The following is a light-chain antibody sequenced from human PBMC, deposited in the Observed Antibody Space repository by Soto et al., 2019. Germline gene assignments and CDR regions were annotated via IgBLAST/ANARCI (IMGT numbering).Light chain of an antibody. Sequence: EIVMTQSPATLSVSSGGRATLSCRASQNLSRNLAWYQQRPGQAPRLLIHGASTRATGVPARFSGSGSGTDLPLTISTRQSADFAVSYCQQYDRWPHTFGQGTKLQIK. CDR2: GAS. J-gene: IGKJ2*01. V-gene: IGKV3-15*01. CDR1: QNLSRN. CDR3: QQYDRWPHT.